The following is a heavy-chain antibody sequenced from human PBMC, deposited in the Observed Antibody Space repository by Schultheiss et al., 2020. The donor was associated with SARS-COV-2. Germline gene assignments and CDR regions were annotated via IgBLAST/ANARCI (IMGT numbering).Heavy chain of an antibody. Sequence: GGSLRLSCAASGFTFSSYAMHWVRQAPGKGLEWVSGISWNSGSIGYADSVKGRFTISRDNAKNSLYLQMNSLRAEDTAVYYCARDETILLGDAFDIWGQGTMVTVSS. V-gene: IGHV3-48*04. J-gene: IGHJ3*02. CDR2: ISWNSGSI. CDR1: GFTFSSYA. D-gene: IGHD2-21*01. CDR3: ARDETILLGDAFDI.